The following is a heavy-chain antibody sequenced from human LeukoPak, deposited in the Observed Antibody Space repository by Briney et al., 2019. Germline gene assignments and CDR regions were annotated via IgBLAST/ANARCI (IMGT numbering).Heavy chain of an antibody. CDR1: GFTFRNYA. CDR2: ISGSGDST. V-gene: IGHV3-23*01. CDR3: AKSYGSESYSKYFFDY. D-gene: IGHD3-10*01. J-gene: IGHJ4*02. Sequence: PGGSLRLSCAASGFTFRNYAMSWVRQAPGKGLEWVSTISGSGDSTFYADSVKGRFTIARANSKNTLYLQMSSLRAEDTAVYYCAKSYGSESYSKYFFDYWGQGTLVTVSS.